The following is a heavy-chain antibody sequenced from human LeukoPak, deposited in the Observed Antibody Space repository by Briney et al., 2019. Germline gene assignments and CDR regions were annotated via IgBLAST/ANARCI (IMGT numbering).Heavy chain of an antibody. Sequence: SQTLSLTCTVSGGSISSYYWSWIRQPAGKGLEWIGRIYTSGSTNYNASLKSRVSMSVATSKNQFSLKLSSVTAADTAVFYCARENSGSYREFDYWGQGTLVTVSS. CDR3: ARENSGSYREFDY. CDR1: GGSISSYY. V-gene: IGHV4-4*07. J-gene: IGHJ4*02. CDR2: IYTSGST. D-gene: IGHD1-26*01.